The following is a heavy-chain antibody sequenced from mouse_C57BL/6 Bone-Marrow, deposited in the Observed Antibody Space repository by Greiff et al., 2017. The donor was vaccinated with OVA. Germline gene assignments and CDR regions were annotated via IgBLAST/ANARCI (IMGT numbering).Heavy chain of an antibody. V-gene: IGHV1-50*01. J-gene: IGHJ2*01. CDR3: ASHFDYFDY. CDR1: GYTFTSYW. CDR2: IDPSDSYT. Sequence: QVQLKQPGAELVKPGASVKLSCKASGYTFTSYWMQWVKQRPGQGLEWIGEIDPSDSYTNYNQKFKGKATLTVDTSSSTAYMQLSSLTSEDSAVYYCASHFDYFDYWGQGTTLTVSS.